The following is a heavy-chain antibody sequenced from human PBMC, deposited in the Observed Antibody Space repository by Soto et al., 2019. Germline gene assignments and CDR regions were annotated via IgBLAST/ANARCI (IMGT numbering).Heavy chain of an antibody. CDR3: ASHSWYLGDNFFRP. J-gene: IGHJ5*02. D-gene: IGHD6-13*01. Sequence: SETLSLTCTVSGGPRINTTGVLGVGRDAPGGGMECVGSVYYTGTTYYSPSFEGRVAISVGTSKNEFSLILTSVTASDTAVYCCASHSWYLGDNFFRPWGQGILVTVSS. CDR2: VYYTGTT. V-gene: IGHV4-39*01. CDR1: GGPRINTTGV.